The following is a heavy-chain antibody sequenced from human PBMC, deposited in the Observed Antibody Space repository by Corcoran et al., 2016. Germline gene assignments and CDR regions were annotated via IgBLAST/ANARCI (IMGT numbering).Heavy chain of an antibody. CDR1: GFTFSSYS. D-gene: IGHD3-22*01. V-gene: IGHV3-21*01. CDR3: ARIWDYDSSGYYHPFDY. CDR2: ISSSSSYI. Sequence: EVQLVESGGGLVKPGGSLRLSCAASGFTFSSYSMNWVRQAPGKGLEWVSSISSSSSYIYYADSVKGRFTISRDNAKNSLYLQMNSLRAEDTAVYYCARIWDYDSSGYYHPFDYWGQGTLVTVSS. J-gene: IGHJ4*02.